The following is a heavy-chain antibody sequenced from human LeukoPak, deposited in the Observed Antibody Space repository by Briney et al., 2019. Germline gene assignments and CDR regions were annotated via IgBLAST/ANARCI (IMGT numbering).Heavy chain of an antibody. Sequence: PSETLSLTCTVSGGSISSYYWSWIRQPPGKGLEWIGYIYYSGSTNYNPSLKRRVTISVDTSKNQFSLKLSSVTAADTAVYYCAGGGSWFDYWGQGTLVTVSS. D-gene: IGHD6-13*01. V-gene: IGHV4-59*01. CDR3: AGGGSWFDY. CDR1: GGSISSYY. J-gene: IGHJ4*02. CDR2: IYYSGST.